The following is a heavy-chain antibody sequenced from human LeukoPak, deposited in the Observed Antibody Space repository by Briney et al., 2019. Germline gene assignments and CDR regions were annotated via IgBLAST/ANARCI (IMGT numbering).Heavy chain of an antibody. J-gene: IGHJ6*04. CDR1: GFTFSIYG. Sequence: RRSLRLSCAASGFTFSIYGMHWVRHAPDKGLEWVAVIWYDGSNKYYADSVKGRFTISRDNSKNTLYLQMTSLRAEDTAVYYCARDYYGSGSLPYYYGMDVWGKGTTVTVSS. V-gene: IGHV3-33*01. D-gene: IGHD3-10*01. CDR2: IWYDGSNK. CDR3: ARDYYGSGSLPYYYGMDV.